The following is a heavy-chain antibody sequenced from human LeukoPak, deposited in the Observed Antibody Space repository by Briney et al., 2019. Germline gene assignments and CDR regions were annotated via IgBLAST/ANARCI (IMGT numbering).Heavy chain of an antibody. V-gene: IGHV3-30*02. J-gene: IGHJ4*02. Sequence: GGSLRLSCAASGFIFSNYGMHWVRQAPGKGLEWVAFIRYTGINKYCAESVKGRFSISRDNSKSTLYLEMNSLRAEDTAVYFCAKDWGDGFYFDYWGQGNLVTVSP. CDR3: AKDWGDGFYFDY. CDR2: IRYTGINK. D-gene: IGHD5-24*01. CDR1: GFIFSNYG.